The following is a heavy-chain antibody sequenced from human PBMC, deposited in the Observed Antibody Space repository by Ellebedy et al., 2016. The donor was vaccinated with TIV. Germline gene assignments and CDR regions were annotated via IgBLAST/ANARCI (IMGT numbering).Heavy chain of an antibody. CDR3: ARDPGVKSGYYYLGGNYYGMDV. J-gene: IGHJ6*02. D-gene: IGHD3-22*01. CDR2: IIPIFGTA. Sequence: AASVKVSCKASGGTFSSYAISWVRQAPGQGLEWMGGIIPIFGTANYAQKFQGRVTITADESTSTAYMELSSLRSEDTAVYYCARDPGVKSGYYYLGGNYYGMDVWGQGTTVTVSS. CDR1: GGTFSSYA. V-gene: IGHV1-69*13.